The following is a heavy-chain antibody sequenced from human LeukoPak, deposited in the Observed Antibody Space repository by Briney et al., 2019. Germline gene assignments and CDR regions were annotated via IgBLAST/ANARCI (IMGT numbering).Heavy chain of an antibody. D-gene: IGHD2-8*01. CDR2: IRSKAYGGTT. CDR1: GFTFGDYA. J-gene: IGHJ6*03. V-gene: IGHV3-49*04. CDR3: TRALSIVLIAWGYMDV. Sequence: GGSLRLSCTASGFTFGDYAMSWVRQAPGKGLEWVGFIRSKAYGGTTEYAASVKGRFIISRDDSKSIAYLQMNSLKTEDTAVYYCTRALSIVLIAWGYMDVWGKGTTVTVSS.